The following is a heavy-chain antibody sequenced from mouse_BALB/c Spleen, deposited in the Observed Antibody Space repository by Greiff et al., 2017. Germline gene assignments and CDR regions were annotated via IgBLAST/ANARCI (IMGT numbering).Heavy chain of an antibody. V-gene: IGHV5-6-5*01. J-gene: IGHJ2*01. CDR3: ARGQLRSDFDY. CDR1: GFTFSSYA. D-gene: IGHD1-1*01. Sequence: EVMLVESGGGLVKPGGSLKLSCAASGFTFSSYAMSWVRQTPEKRLEWVASISSGGSTYYPDSVKGRFTISRDNARNILYLQMSSLRSEDTAMYYCARGQLRSDFDYWGQGTTLTVSS. CDR2: ISSGGST.